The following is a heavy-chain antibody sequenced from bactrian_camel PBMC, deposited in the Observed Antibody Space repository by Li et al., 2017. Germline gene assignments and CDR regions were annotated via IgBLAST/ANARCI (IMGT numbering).Heavy chain of an antibody. D-gene: IGHD7*01. CDR3: AADNVNLQLARHYSY. Sequence: HVQLVESGGGSVQAGGSLRPSCAASGYSVSTGYMAWFRQAPGKEREGVAAIDTAGAPTYTYAVAGRFTISKDNVKNTLYLQMNDLKSEDTAMYYCAADNVNLQLARHYSYWGQGTQVTVS. CDR1: GYSVSTGY. CDR2: IDTAGAP. J-gene: IGHJ4*01. V-gene: IGHV3S53*01.